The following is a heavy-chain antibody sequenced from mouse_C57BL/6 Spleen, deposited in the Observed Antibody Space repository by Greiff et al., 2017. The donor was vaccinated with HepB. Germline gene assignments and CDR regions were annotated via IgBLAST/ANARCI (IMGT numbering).Heavy chain of an antibody. Sequence: ESGPGLVKPSQSLSLTCSVTGYSITSGYYWNWIRQFPGNKLEWMGYISYDGSNNYNPSLKNRISITRDTSKNQFFLKLNSVTTEDTATYYCARDWNWDYFDYWGQGTTLTVSS. CDR1: GYSITSGYY. CDR2: ISYDGSN. J-gene: IGHJ2*01. D-gene: IGHD4-1*01. V-gene: IGHV3-6*01. CDR3: ARDWNWDYFDY.